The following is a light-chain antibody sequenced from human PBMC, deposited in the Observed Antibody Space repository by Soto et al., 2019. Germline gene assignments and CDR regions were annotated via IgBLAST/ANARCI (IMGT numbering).Light chain of an antibody. CDR3: QSYDSSLSGYV. CDR1: SSNIGAGYD. Sequence: QSVLTQPPSVSGAPGQRVTISCTGSSSNIGAGYDVHWYQQLPGTAPKLLIYANTNRPSGVPDRFSGSKSDTSDSLAITGLRAEDEADYYCQSYDSSLSGYVFGTGTKVTVL. CDR2: ANT. V-gene: IGLV1-40*01. J-gene: IGLJ1*01.